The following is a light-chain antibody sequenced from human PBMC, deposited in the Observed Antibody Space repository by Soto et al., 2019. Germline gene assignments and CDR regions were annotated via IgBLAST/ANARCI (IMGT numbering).Light chain of an antibody. Sequence: EIVMTQSPATLYVSPGERATLSCRASQSVSSNLAWYQQKPGQAPRLLNYGASTRATGISVRFSGSGSGTEFTLTMSTLPSEDFAVYYCQQYNNGSDTFGQGTKLEIK. CDR1: QSVSSN. V-gene: IGKV3-15*01. CDR3: QQYNNGSDT. CDR2: GAS. J-gene: IGKJ2*01.